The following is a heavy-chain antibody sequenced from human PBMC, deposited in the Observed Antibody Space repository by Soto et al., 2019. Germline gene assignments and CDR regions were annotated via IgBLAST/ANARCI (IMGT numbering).Heavy chain of an antibody. Sequence: GESLKISCKGSGYSFTSYWIGWVRQMPGKGLEWMGMIDPSDSDTDYSPSFQGHVTMSADKSSNTVYLQWSSLKASDTGMYYCARFFGSGTSRALGNWGQGTVVTVSS. CDR3: ARFFGSGTSRALGN. D-gene: IGHD3-10*01. V-gene: IGHV5-10-1*01. CDR2: IDPSDSDT. CDR1: GYSFTSYW. J-gene: IGHJ4*02.